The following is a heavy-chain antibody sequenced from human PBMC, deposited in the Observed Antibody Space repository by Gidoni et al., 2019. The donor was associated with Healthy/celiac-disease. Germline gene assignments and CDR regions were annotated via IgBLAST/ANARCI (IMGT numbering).Heavy chain of an antibody. Sequence: EVQLVGSGGGLVQPGGSLRLSCAASGFTFSSYSMNWVRQAPGKGLEWVSYISSSSSTIYYADSVKGRFTISRDNAKNSLYLQMNSLRAEDTAVYYCARDQGGYYYDSSGYYYDYWGQGTLVTVSS. D-gene: IGHD3-22*01. CDR1: GFTFSSYS. CDR2: ISSSSSTI. V-gene: IGHV3-48*01. CDR3: ARDQGGYYYDSSGYYYDY. J-gene: IGHJ4*02.